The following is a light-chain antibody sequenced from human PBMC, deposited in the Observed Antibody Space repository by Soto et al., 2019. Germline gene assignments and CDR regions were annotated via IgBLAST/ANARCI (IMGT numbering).Light chain of an antibody. V-gene: IGLV2-23*02. CDR2: EVS. Sequence: QSVLTQPASVSGSPGQSITISCTGTSSDVGSYNLVSWYQQHPGKAPKLMIYEVSERPSGVSDRFSGSKSGNTASLTISGLQAEDEADFYCCSYAGSSTYWVFGGGTKVTVL. CDR1: SSDVGSYNL. CDR3: CSYAGSSTYWV. J-gene: IGLJ3*02.